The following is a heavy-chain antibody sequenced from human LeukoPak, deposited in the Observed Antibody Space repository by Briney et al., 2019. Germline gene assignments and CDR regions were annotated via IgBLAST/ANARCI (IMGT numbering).Heavy chain of an antibody. CDR2: IYPGESDT. V-gene: IGHV5-51*02. J-gene: IGHJ3*02. Sequence: GESLKISCKGSGYSFTSYWTCWVRHMPREGVGWRGIIYPGESDTRYSPSFQGQVTISADKSISTAYLQWSSLKASDTAMYYCATRLSSNIAARDAFDIWGQGTMVTVSS. D-gene: IGHD6-13*01. CDR1: GYSFTSYW. CDR3: ATRLSSNIAARDAFDI.